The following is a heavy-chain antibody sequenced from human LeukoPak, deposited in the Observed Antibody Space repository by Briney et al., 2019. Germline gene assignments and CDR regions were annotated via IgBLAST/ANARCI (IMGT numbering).Heavy chain of an antibody. CDR2: ISGSSDTI. Sequence: GGSLRLSCAASGFTFSSDSMNWVRQAPGKGLEWVSYISGSSDTIYYADSVKGRFTISRENAKNSFYLQMNSLRAGDTSIYYCARAHVGWGLAFDIWGQGTVVIVSS. V-gene: IGHV3-48*01. J-gene: IGHJ3*02. CDR3: ARAHVGWGLAFDI. D-gene: IGHD3-16*01. CDR1: GFTFSSDS.